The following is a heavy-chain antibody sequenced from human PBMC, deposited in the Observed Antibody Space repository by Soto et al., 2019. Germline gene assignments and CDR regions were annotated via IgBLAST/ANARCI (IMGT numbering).Heavy chain of an antibody. J-gene: IGHJ4*02. Sequence: QVQLVQSGAEVKKPGASVKVSCKASGYTFTSYGISWVRQAPGQGLEWMGWISAYNGNTNYAQKLQGRVTMTTDTPTSTAYMELRSLRSDDTAVYYCARGPAYYDILTGYYPLDYWGQGTLVTVSS. CDR2: ISAYNGNT. CDR3: ARGPAYYDILTGYYPLDY. CDR1: GYTFTSYG. D-gene: IGHD3-9*01. V-gene: IGHV1-18*01.